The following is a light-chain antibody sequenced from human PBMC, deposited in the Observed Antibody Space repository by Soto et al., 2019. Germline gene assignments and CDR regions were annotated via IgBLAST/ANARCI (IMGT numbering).Light chain of an antibody. J-gene: IGKJ1*01. Sequence: EVVLTQSPGTLSLSPGERATLSCRTSQSVVNYQLAWYRQKPGQAPRLLIYNTFHRATGIPDRFSGTGSETDFTLTISGLEPEDFAVYHCQQDGALPPTFGQGTRVEIK. CDR1: QSVVNYQ. CDR2: NTF. CDR3: QQDGALPPT. V-gene: IGKV3-20*01.